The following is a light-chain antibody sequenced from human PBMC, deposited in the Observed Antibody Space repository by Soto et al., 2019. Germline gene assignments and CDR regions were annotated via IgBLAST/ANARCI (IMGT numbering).Light chain of an antibody. CDR2: GAS. V-gene: IGKV3-15*01. J-gene: IGKJ2*01. CDR1: QSVSSN. CDR3: QQYNNCPQS. Sequence: EIGMTQSPATLSVSPGERATLSCRASQSVSSNLAWYQQKPGQAPRLLIYGASTRATGIPARFSGSGSGTEFTLTISSLQSEDFAVYYCQQYNNCPQSFGQGTKLEIK.